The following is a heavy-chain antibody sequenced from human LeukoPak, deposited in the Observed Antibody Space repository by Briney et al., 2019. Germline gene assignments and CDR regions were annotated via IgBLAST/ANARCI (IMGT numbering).Heavy chain of an antibody. Sequence: GGSLRLSCAASGFTYSSYGMHWVRQAPGKGLEWVAVISYDGSNRYYADSVKGRFTISRDNSMNTLYLQMNSLRDEDTAVYYCAQAWRWLQLNYWGQGTLVTVSS. CDR1: GFTYSSYG. V-gene: IGHV3-30*18. CDR2: ISYDGSNR. CDR3: AQAWRWLQLNY. J-gene: IGHJ4*02. D-gene: IGHD5-24*01.